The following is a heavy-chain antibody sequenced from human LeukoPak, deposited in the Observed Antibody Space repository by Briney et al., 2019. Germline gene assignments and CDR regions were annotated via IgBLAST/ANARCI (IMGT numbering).Heavy chain of an antibody. CDR3: ARDFFHGHCSGLSCFLLDY. Sequence: ASVKVSCKASCYTFTSYGISWVRQAPGQGLEWMGWISAYNGNTNYAQKFQGRLTMTTDTSTNTAYMELRSLRPDDTAVYYCARDFFHGHCSGLSCFLLDYWGQGSLVTVSS. CDR1: CYTFTSYG. V-gene: IGHV1-18*01. J-gene: IGHJ4*02. D-gene: IGHD2-15*01. CDR2: ISAYNGNT.